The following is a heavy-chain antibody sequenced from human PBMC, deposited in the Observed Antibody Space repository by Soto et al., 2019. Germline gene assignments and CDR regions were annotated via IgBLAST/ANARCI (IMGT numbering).Heavy chain of an antibody. CDR1: GFTFTSYG. V-gene: IGHV3-23*01. CDR2: IRGDGGQT. Sequence: PWGSLRLSCTASGFTFTSYGIVWFRQSPGKGLQWVSTIRGDGGQTHYTDSVKGRFSISRDNSKNTVYLQMDSLRAEDTAMYFCARDVGLDSDDFFAYWGQGTQVTVSS. D-gene: IGHD3-9*01. CDR3: ARDVGLDSDDFFAY. J-gene: IGHJ4*02.